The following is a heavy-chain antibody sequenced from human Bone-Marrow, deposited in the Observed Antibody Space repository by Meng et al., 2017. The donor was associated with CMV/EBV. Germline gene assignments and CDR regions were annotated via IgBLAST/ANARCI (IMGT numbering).Heavy chain of an antibody. CDR1: GYTFTGYY. D-gene: IGHD3-22*01. J-gene: IGHJ4*02. V-gene: IGHV1-2*02. Sequence: ASVKVSCKASGYTFTGYYMHWVRQAPGQGLEWMGWINPNSGGTNYAQKFQGRVTMTRDTSISTAYMELSRLRSDDTAVYYCAREGLYYYDSSGYLYFDYWGQGTLVTVSS. CDR3: AREGLYYYDSSGYLYFDY. CDR2: INPNSGGT.